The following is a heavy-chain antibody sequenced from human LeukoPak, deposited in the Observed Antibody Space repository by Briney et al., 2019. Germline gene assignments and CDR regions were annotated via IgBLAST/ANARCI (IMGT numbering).Heavy chain of an antibody. Sequence: SETLSLTCTVSGGSISSHYWSWIRQPSGKGLEWIGYIYYSGSTNYNPSLKSRVTISVDTSKNQFSLKLSSVTAADTAVYYCARAPYYYDSSGYYYPDWFDSWGQGTLVTVSS. D-gene: IGHD3-22*01. CDR1: GGSISSHY. CDR2: IYYSGST. CDR3: ARAPYYYDSSGYYYPDWFDS. J-gene: IGHJ5*01. V-gene: IGHV4-59*11.